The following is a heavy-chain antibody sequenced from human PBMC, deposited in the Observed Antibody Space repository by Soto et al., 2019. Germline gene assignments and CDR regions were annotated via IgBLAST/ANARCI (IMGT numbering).Heavy chain of an antibody. Sequence: SVKVSCKASGGTFSSYAISWVRQAPGQGLEWMGGIIPIFGTANYAQKFQGRVTITADKSTSTAYMELSSLRSEDTAVYYCARDVFITMVRGEFYYCYGMDVWGQGTTVTVSS. CDR1: GGTFSSYA. CDR3: ARDVFITMVRGEFYYCYGMDV. CDR2: IIPIFGTA. J-gene: IGHJ6*02. D-gene: IGHD3-10*01. V-gene: IGHV1-69*06.